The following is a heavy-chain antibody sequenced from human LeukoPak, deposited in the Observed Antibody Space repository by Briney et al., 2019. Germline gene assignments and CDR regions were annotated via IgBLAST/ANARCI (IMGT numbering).Heavy chain of an antibody. CDR2: ISGSGRTT. J-gene: IGHJ4*02. D-gene: IGHD2-2*01. CDR3: ANWGGTESIGTIWYGPLDY. CDR1: GFTFSNHA. V-gene: IGHV3-23*01. Sequence: GGSLRLSCAASGFTFSNHAMSWVRQTPGKGLQWVSVISGSGRTTEYADSVKGRFTISRDNSKNTLSLQMNSLRAEDTGIYYCANWGGTESIGTIWYGPLDYWGQGTQVTVSS.